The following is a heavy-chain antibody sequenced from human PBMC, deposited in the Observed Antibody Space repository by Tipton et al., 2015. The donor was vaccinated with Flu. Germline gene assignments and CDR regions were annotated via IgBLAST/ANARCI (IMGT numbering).Heavy chain of an antibody. Sequence: TLSLTCTVSGGSISSYYWSWIRQPPGKGLEWIGYIYYSGSTNYNPSLKSRVTISVDTSKNQFSLKLSSVTAADTAVYYCARTGWGGDCDWDAFDTWGHGTLVPVSS. CDR2: IYYSGST. D-gene: IGHD2-21*02. CDR1: GGSISSYY. J-gene: IGHJ3*02. V-gene: IGHV4-59*01. CDR3: ARTGWGGDCDWDAFDT.